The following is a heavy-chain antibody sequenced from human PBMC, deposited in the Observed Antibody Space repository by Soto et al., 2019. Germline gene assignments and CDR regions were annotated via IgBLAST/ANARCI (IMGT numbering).Heavy chain of an antibody. Sequence: GGSLRLSCAASGFTFNNYAMHWVRQAPGKGLEWVAVISYDVRNKYVDSVKGRFTISRDNSKNTFFLQMNSLRPEDTALYYCATDRGGEELATPFAHWGQGTLVIFSS. CDR2: ISYDVRNK. CDR3: ATDRGGEELATPFAH. J-gene: IGHJ4*02. D-gene: IGHD3-16*01. CDR1: GFTFNNYA. V-gene: IGHV3-30*04.